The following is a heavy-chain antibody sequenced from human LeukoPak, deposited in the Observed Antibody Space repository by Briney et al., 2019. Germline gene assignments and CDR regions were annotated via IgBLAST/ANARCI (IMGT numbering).Heavy chain of an antibody. CDR2: IYSGDTT. J-gene: IGHJ6*02. D-gene: IGHD3-10*01. Sequence: GGSLRLSCAASGFTVSITYMTWVRQAPGKGLEWVSSIYSGDTTKYSASVMERFTISRDSSKNTLYLQMNSLRVEDTAVYYCARDGGSGSPHLSYSYYGMDVWGQGNTVTVSS. CDR3: ARDGGSGSPHLSYSYYGMDV. CDR1: GFTVSITY. V-gene: IGHV3-53*01.